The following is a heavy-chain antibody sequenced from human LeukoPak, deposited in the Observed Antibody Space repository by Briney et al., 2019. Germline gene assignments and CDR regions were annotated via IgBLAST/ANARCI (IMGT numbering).Heavy chain of an antibody. V-gene: IGHV1-46*01. CDR2: INPSGGST. D-gene: IGHD1-1*01. J-gene: IGHJ4*02. CDR3: ARAPGDIGTFDY. CDR1: GYTFTSYD. Sequence: ASVKVSCKASGYTFTSYDINWVRQATGQGLEWMGIINPSGGSTSYAQKFQGRVTMTRDMSTSTVYMELSSLRSEDTAVYYCARAPGDIGTFDYWGQGTLVTVSS.